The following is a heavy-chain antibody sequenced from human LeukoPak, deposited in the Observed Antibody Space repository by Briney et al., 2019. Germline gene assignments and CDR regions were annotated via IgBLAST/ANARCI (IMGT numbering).Heavy chain of an antibody. J-gene: IGHJ6*03. Sequence: SETLSLTCTVSGGSISSYYWSWIRQPAGKGLEWIGRIYTSGSTNYNPSLKSRVTMSVDTSKNQFSLKLSSVTAADTAVYYCARFMVAVAVGGYYYYMDVWGKGTTVTISS. CDR2: IYTSGST. CDR1: GGSISSYY. V-gene: IGHV4-4*07. D-gene: IGHD6-19*01. CDR3: ARFMVAVAVGGYYYYMDV.